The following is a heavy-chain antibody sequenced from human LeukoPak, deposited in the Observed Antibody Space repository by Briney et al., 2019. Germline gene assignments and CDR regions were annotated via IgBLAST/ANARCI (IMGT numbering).Heavy chain of an antibody. CDR3: ARVGRRDYGDYGFDY. V-gene: IGHV4-38-2*01. CDR2: IYHSGST. J-gene: IGHJ4*02. Sequence: PSGTLSLTCAVSGYSISSGNYWGWIRQPPGKGLEWIGSIYHSGSTYYNPSLKSRVTTSVDTSKNQFSLKLSSVTAADTAVYYCARVGRRDYGDYGFDYWGQGTRVTVSS. D-gene: IGHD4-17*01. CDR1: GYSISSGNY.